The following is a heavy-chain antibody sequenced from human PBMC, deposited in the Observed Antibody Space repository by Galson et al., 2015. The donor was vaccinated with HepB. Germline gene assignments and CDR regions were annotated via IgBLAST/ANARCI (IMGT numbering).Heavy chain of an antibody. Sequence: SLRLSCAGSGFTFNIYPMHWVRQPPGKGLEWVSVISYNGRYTNYADSGKDRFTIFRDNSKNTVYLQMNSLRPEDTAAYFCARARGQGAGDYENWYFDLWGRGTLVTVSS. CDR3: ARARGQGAGDYENWYFDL. CDR2: ISYNGRYT. J-gene: IGHJ2*01. V-gene: IGHV3-30*04. D-gene: IGHD4-17*01. CDR1: GFTFNIYP.